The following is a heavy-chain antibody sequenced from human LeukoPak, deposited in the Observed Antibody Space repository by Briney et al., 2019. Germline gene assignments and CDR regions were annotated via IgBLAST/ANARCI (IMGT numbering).Heavy chain of an antibody. CDR1: GFTFSTYS. V-gene: IGHV3-21*04. D-gene: IGHD4-23*01. J-gene: IGHJ4*02. CDR2: ISTTSTYM. Sequence: GGSLRLSCAASGFTFSTYSMNWVRQAPGKGLEWVSSISTTSTYMFYADSVRGRFTISRDNAKNSLYLQMNSLRAEDTALYYCARVGLRWNFDYWGQGTLVTVSS. CDR3: ARVGLRWNFDY.